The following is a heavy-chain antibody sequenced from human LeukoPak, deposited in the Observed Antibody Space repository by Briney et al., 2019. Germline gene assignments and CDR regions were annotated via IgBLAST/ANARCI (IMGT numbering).Heavy chain of an antibody. V-gene: IGHV4-39*02. CDR2: IYYSGST. D-gene: IGHD3-3*01. CDR3: ARDQSRYDFWSGYYP. Sequence: SETLSLTCTVSGGSISSSSYYWGWIRQPPGKGLEWIGSIYYSGSTYYNPSLKSRVTISVDTSKNQFSLKLSSVTAADTAVYYCARDQSRYDFWSGYYPWGQGTLVTVSS. J-gene: IGHJ4*02. CDR1: GGSISSSSYY.